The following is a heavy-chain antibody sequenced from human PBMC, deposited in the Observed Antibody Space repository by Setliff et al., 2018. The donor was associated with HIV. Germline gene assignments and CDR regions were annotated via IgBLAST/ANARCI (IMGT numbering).Heavy chain of an antibody. CDR2: IYIYNSGST. CDR1: GGSFSGYY. V-gene: IGHV4-59*12. D-gene: IGHD1-7*01. CDR3: ASDRSNWNYGKNYMDV. Sequence: PSETLSLTCSVSGGSFSGYYWCWIRQRPGKGLEWIGYIYIYNSGSTNYNPSLTSRVTISVDTSKNQFSLKRSSVTAADTAVYYCASDRSNWNYGKNYMDVWGKGTTVTVSS. J-gene: IGHJ6*03.